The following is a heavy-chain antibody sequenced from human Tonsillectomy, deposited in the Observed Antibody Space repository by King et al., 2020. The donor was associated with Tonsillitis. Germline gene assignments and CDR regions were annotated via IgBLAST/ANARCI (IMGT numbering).Heavy chain of an antibody. CDR2: IDPSDSYT. Sequence: DVQLVESGAEVKKPGESLRISCKGSGYSFTTYWITWVRQMPGKGLEWMGTIDPSDSYTNYSPSFQGHVTISADKSINTAYLQWSSLKASDTAMYYCARTAGIAAAGTFLDYWGQGTLVTVSS. CDR1: GYSFTTYW. V-gene: IGHV5-10-1*03. D-gene: IGHD6-13*01. CDR3: ARTAGIAAAGTFLDY. J-gene: IGHJ4*02.